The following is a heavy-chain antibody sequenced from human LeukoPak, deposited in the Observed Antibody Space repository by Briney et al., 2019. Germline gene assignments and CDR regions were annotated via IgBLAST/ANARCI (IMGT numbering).Heavy chain of an antibody. CDR2: IYYSGST. Sequence: PSETLSLTCTVSGGSVSSGSYYWSWIRQPPGKGLEWIGYIYYSGSTNYNPSLKSRVTISVDTSKNQFSLKLSSVTAADTAVYYCARGYYDSSGPFDYWGQGTLVTVSS. CDR3: ARGYYDSSGPFDY. CDR1: GGSVSSGSYY. D-gene: IGHD3-22*01. J-gene: IGHJ4*02. V-gene: IGHV4-61*01.